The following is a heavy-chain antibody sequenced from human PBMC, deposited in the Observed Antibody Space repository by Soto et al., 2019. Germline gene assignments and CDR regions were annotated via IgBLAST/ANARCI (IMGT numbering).Heavy chain of an antibody. V-gene: IGHV4-34*01. D-gene: IGHD3-9*01. J-gene: IGHJ6*02. Sequence: SETLSLTCAVYGGSFSGYYWSWIRQPPGKGLEWIGEINHSGSTNYNPSLKSRVTISVDTSKNQFSLKLSSVTAADTAVYYCARGGDHYDILTGRRYYYGMDVWGQGTTVTVSS. CDR1: GGSFSGYY. CDR3: ARGGDHYDILTGRRYYYGMDV. CDR2: INHSGST.